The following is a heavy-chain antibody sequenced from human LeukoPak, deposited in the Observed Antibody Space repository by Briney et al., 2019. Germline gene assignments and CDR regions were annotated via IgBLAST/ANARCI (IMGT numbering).Heavy chain of an antibody. CDR3: ARRAAAGTSSGWKYYYYMDV. Sequence: SETLSLTCTVSGGSISSYYWSWIRQPPGKGLEWIGYIYYSGSTNYNPSLKSRVTVSVDTSKNQFSLKLSSVTAADTAVYYCARRAAAGTSSGWKYYYYMDVWGKGTTVTVSS. J-gene: IGHJ6*03. V-gene: IGHV4-59*01. CDR2: IYYSGST. D-gene: IGHD6-13*01. CDR1: GGSISSYY.